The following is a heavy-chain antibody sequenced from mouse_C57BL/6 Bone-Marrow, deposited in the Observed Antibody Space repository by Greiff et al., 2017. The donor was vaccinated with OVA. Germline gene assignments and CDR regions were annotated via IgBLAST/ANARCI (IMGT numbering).Heavy chain of an antibody. CDR1: GFNIKDDY. V-gene: IGHV14-4*01. CDR2: IDPENGDT. J-gene: IGHJ3*01. Sequence: VQLQQSGAELVRPGASVKLSCTASGFNIKDDYMHWVKQRPEQGLEWIGWIDPENGDTEYASKFQGKATITADTSSNTAYLQLSSLTSEYTAVYYCTTGYYSNFWCAYWGQGTLVTVSA. CDR3: TTGYYSNFWCAY. D-gene: IGHD2-5*01.